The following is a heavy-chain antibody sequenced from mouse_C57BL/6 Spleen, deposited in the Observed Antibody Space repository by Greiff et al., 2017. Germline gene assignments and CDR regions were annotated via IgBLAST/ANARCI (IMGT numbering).Heavy chain of an antibody. CDR3: ASPHYYGSSYYFDY. D-gene: IGHD1-1*01. Sequence: VKLQESGAELARPGASVKLSCKASGYTFTSYGISWVKQRTGQGLEWIGEIYPRSGNTYYNEKFKGKATLTADKSSSTAYMELRSLTSEDSAVYFCASPHYYGSSYYFDYWGQGTTLTVSS. CDR2: IYPRSGNT. V-gene: IGHV1-81*01. CDR1: GYTFTSYG. J-gene: IGHJ2*01.